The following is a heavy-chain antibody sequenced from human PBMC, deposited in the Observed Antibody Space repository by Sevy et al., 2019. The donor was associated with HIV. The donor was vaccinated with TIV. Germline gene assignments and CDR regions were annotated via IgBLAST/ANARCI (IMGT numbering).Heavy chain of an antibody. J-gene: IGHJ3*02. Sequence: SETLSLTCAVSGYSISSGYYWGWIRQPPGKGLEWIGSFYHIGSTYYNPSLKSRVTISVDTSKNQFSLKLSSVTAADTAVYHCASGIVGAFDAFDIWGQGTMVTVSS. V-gene: IGHV4-38-2*01. CDR1: GYSISSGYY. CDR3: ASGIVGAFDAFDI. CDR2: FYHIGST. D-gene: IGHD1-26*01.